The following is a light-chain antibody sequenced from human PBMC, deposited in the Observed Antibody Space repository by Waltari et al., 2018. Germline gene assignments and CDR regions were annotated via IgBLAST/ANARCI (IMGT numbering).Light chain of an antibody. J-gene: IGLJ2*01. CDR3: SSYTSTNTII. V-gene: IGLV2-14*03. CDR2: DVS. Sequence: QSALAQSASVSGSPGQSITISCTGTGSDIGYYNFVSWYQQHPGKAPKLLIFDVSRWSSEVSHRFSGSKSGNTASLTISGLQAEDEADYYCSSYTSTNTIIFGGGTKVTVL. CDR1: GSDIGYYNF.